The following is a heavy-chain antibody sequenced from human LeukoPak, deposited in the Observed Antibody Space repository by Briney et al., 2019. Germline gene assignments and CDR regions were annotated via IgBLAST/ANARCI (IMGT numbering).Heavy chain of an antibody. CDR3: ARDLGFLEWLLPDYYYGMDV. CDR2: IYSDGNT. Sequence: GGSLRLSCAVSGFTVSSIYMSWVRQAPGKGLEWVSFIYSDGNTYYADSVKGRFTLSRDSSRNTLYLQMNSLRVDDTAVYYCARDLGFLEWLLPDYYYGMDVWGQGTTVTVSS. V-gene: IGHV3-53*01. CDR1: GFTVSSIY. J-gene: IGHJ6*02. D-gene: IGHD3-3*01.